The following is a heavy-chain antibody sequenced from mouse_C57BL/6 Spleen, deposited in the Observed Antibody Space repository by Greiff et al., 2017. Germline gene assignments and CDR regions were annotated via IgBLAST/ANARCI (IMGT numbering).Heavy chain of an antibody. D-gene: IGHD1-1*01. CDR1: GYTFTSYW. CDR2: INPSNGGT. CDR3: ARGYSYYYGSSDRYYDAMDY. Sequence: QVQLQQPGTELVKPGASVKLSCKASGYTFTSYWMHWVKQRPGQGLEWIGNINPSNGGTNYNEKFKSKATLTVDKSSSTAYMQLSSLTSEDSAVYYCARGYSYYYGSSDRYYDAMDYWGQGTSVTVAS. V-gene: IGHV1-53*01. J-gene: IGHJ4*01.